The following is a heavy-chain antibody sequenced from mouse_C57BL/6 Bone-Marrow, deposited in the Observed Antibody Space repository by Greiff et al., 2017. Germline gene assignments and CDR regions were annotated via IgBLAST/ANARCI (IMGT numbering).Heavy chain of an antibody. CDR3: ARNPYYSNYEGWVFDY. J-gene: IGHJ3*01. D-gene: IGHD2-5*01. V-gene: IGHV2-2*01. CDR1: GFTLTSYG. CDR2: IWRGGST. Sequence: VKLQQSGPGLVQPSQSLSITCTVSGFTLTSYGVHWVRQSPGKGLEWLGVIWRGGSTDYNAAFISRLSSSKDNSKSQVFFKMNSLQADDTAIYDCARNPYYSNYEGWVFDYWGQGTLVTVSA.